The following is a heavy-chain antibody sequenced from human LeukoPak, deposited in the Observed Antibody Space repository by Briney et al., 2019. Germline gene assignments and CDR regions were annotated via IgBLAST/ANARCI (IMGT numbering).Heavy chain of an antibody. V-gene: IGHV1-2*02. Sequence: ASVKVSCKASGYTFTGYYMHWVRQAPGQGLEWMGWINPNSGGTNYAQKFQGRVTMTRNTSISTAYMELSSLRSEDTAVYYCARAGGGYSSGWWVRLFQHWGQGTLVTVSS. CDR3: ARAGGGYSSGWWVRLFQH. CDR1: GYTFTGYY. CDR2: INPNSGGT. D-gene: IGHD6-19*01. J-gene: IGHJ1*01.